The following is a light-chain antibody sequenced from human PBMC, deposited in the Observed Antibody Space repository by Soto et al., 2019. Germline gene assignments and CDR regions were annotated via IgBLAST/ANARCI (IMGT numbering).Light chain of an antibody. V-gene: IGLV1-36*01. CDR3: AAWDDSLDGHV. CDR1: SSNIGENY. Sequence: QSVLTQPPSVSAAPRQRVTISCSGSSSNIGENYVNWYQQLPGKAPKLLIYHDDLLSAGVSDRFSGSKSGTSASLAISDLQSEDEADHYCAAWDDSLDGHVFGGGTKLTVL. CDR2: HDD. J-gene: IGLJ3*02.